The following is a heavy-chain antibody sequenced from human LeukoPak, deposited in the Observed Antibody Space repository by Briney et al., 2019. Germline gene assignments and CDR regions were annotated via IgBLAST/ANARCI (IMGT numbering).Heavy chain of an antibody. CDR3: VREGGSDWYSGWFDP. D-gene: IGHD6-19*01. CDR2: IKKDGSEK. Sequence: GGSLRLSCAASGFTFSSYWMSWVRQVPGKGLEWVANIKKDGSEKKYVDSVKGRFTISRDNAENSLYLQMNSLRVEDTAVYYCVREGGSDWYSGWFDPWGQGTLVTVSS. V-gene: IGHV3-7*01. CDR1: GFTFSSYW. J-gene: IGHJ5*02.